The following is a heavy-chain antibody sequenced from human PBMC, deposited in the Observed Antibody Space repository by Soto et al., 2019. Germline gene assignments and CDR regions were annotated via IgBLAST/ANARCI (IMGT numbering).Heavy chain of an antibody. D-gene: IGHD5-12*01. Sequence: ASVKVSCKASGYTFTSYGISWVRQAPGQGLEWMGWISAYNGNTNYAQKLQGRVTMTTDTSTSTAYMELRRLRSDDTAVYYCARDRVVATINSYYYYGMDVWGQATTVTVSS. J-gene: IGHJ6*02. CDR2: ISAYNGNT. V-gene: IGHV1-18*01. CDR1: GYTFTSYG. CDR3: ARDRVVATINSYYYYGMDV.